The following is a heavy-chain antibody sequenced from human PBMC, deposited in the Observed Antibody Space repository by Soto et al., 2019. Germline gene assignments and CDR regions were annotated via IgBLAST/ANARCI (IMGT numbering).Heavy chain of an antibody. V-gene: IGHV4-59*01. J-gene: IGHJ4*02. Sequence: LETLSLTCTVSGGSISSYYWSWIRQPPGKGLEWIGYIYYSGSTNYNPSLKSRVTISVDTSKNQFSLKLSSVTAADTAVYYCASGDYYDSSGYYVHWGQGTLVTVSS. D-gene: IGHD3-22*01. CDR2: IYYSGST. CDR1: GGSISSYY. CDR3: ASGDYYDSSGYYVH.